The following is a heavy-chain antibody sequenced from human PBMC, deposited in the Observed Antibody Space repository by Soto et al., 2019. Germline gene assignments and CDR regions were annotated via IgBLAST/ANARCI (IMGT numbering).Heavy chain of an antibody. CDR2: ISGSGDRT. CDR1: GFTFSNYA. D-gene: IGHD1-26*01. CDR3: AKDLSPSSGSYYGYFDY. J-gene: IGHJ4*02. Sequence: GGSLRLSCVAFGFTFSNYAMNWVRQTPGKGLEWVSAISGSGDRTYYGDSVKGRFTLSRDNSKNTLYLQMNSLRAEDTAVYYCAKDLSPSSGSYYGYFDYWGQGTLVTVSS. V-gene: IGHV3-23*01.